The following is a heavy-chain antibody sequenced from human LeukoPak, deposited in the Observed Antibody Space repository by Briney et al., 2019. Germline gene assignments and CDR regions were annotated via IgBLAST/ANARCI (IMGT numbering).Heavy chain of an antibody. J-gene: IGHJ3*02. CDR3: AHEYYYDSSGYSSDAFDI. V-gene: IGHV1-69*13. CDR2: IIPIFGTA. CDR1: GGTFSSYA. D-gene: IGHD3-22*01. Sequence: SVKVSCKASGGTFSSYAISWVRQAPGQELEWMGGIIPIFGTANYAQKFQGRVTITADESTSTAYMELSSLRSEDTAVYYCAHEYYYDSSGYSSDAFDIWGQGTMVAVSS.